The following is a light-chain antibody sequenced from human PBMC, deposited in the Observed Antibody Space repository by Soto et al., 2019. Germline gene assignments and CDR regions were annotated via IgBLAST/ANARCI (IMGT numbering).Light chain of an antibody. CDR2: KAS. V-gene: IGKV1-5*03. CDR1: QSISSW. J-gene: IGKJ5*01. CDR3: QPYNSYPIT. Sequence: DIQMTQSPSTLSASVGDRVTITCRASQSISSWLAWYQQKPGKAPKLLIYKASSLESGVPSRFSGSGSGTEFTLTISSLQPDPFATYYCQPYNSYPITFGQGTRLEIK.